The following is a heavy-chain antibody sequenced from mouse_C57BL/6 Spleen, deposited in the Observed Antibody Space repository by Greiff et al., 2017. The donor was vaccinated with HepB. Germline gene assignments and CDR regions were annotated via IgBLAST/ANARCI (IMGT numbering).Heavy chain of an antibody. V-gene: IGHV1-85*01. Sequence: VQRVESGPELVKPGASVKLSCKASGYTFTSYDINWVKQRPGQGLEWIGWIYPRDGSTKYNEKFKGKATLTVDTSSSTAYMELHSLTSEDSAVYFCANYYGSSPYAMDYWGQGTSVTVSS. CDR1: GYTFTSYD. CDR2: IYPRDGST. J-gene: IGHJ4*01. D-gene: IGHD1-1*01. CDR3: ANYYGSSPYAMDY.